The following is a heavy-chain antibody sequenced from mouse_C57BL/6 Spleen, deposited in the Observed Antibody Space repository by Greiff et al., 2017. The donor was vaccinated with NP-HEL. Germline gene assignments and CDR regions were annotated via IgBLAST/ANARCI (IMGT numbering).Heavy chain of an antibody. Sequence: VQLQQSGTELVKPGASVKLSCKASGYTFTSYWMHWVKQRPGQGLEWIGNINPSNGGTNYNEKFKSQATLTVDKSSSTAYMQLSSLTSEESAVYYCARHYDGSSYYFDYWGQGTTLTVSS. CDR1: GYTFTSYW. D-gene: IGHD1-1*01. CDR3: ARHYDGSSYYFDY. V-gene: IGHV1-53*01. J-gene: IGHJ2*01. CDR2: INPSNGGT.